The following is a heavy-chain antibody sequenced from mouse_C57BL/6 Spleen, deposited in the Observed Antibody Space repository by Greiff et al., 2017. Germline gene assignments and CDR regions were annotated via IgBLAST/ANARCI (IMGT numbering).Heavy chain of an antibody. D-gene: IGHD2-2*01. CDR3: ARLYGYDGGNAMDY. Sequence: EVKLVESGGDLVKPGGSLKLSCAASGFTFSSSGMSWVRPTPDKRLEWVATISSGGSYTYYPDSVKGRFTISRDNAKNTLYLQMSSLKSEDTAMYDCARLYGYDGGNAMDYWGQGTSVTVSS. J-gene: IGHJ4*01. CDR2: ISSGGSYT. CDR1: GFTFSSSG. V-gene: IGHV5-6*01.